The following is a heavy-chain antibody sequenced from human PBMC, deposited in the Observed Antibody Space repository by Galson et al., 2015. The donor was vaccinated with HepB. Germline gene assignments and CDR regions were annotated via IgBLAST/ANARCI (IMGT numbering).Heavy chain of an antibody. CDR2: ISYDGSNK. CDR1: GFTFSTYT. CDR3: ARDTGRAWFGELVRPHYCYGMDV. J-gene: IGHJ6*02. D-gene: IGHD3-10*01. V-gene: IGHV3-30*04. Sequence: SLRLSCAASGFTFSTYTMHWVRQAPGKGLEWVASISYDGSNKYYADSVKGRFTISRDNSKSTLYVRMNSLRGEDTAVYYCARDTGRAWFGELVRPHYCYGMDVWGQGTTVTVSS.